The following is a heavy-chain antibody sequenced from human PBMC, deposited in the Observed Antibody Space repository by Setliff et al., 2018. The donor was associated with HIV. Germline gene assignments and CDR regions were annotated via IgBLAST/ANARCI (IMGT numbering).Heavy chain of an antibody. J-gene: IGHJ4*02. V-gene: IGHV3-66*02. CDR3: ARAPEGVDLVATAFDH. Sequence: PGGSLRLSCAASGFIVSRNYMSRVRQAPGKGLEWVSVIYTGGSTYYGDSVKGRFTVSRDNSKSTLYLQMNSLRPEDTAVYYCARAPEGVDLVATAFDHWGQGTLVTVSS. CDR2: IYTGGST. CDR1: GFIVSRNY. D-gene: IGHD5-12*01.